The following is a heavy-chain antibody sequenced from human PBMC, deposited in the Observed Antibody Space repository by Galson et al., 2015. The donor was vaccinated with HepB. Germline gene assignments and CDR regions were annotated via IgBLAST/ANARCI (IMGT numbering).Heavy chain of an antibody. D-gene: IGHD3-22*01. CDR3: ARGKNRDYYYDSRGIKGAFDI. Sequence: SVKVSCKASGYTFTSYAMHWVRQAPGQRLEWMGWINAGNGNTKYSQKFQGRVTITRDTSASTAYMELSSLRSEDTAVYYCARGKNRDYYYDSRGIKGAFDIWGQGTMVTVSS. CDR2: INAGNGNT. V-gene: IGHV1-3*01. CDR1: GYTFTSYA. J-gene: IGHJ3*02.